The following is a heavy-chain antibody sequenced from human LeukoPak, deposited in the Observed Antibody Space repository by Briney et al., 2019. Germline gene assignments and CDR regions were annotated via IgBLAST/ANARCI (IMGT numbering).Heavy chain of an antibody. Sequence: GGSLRLSCAASGFTVSSNYMSWVRQAPGKGLEWVSVIYSGGSTYYADSVKGRFTISRDNSKNTLYLQMNSLRAEDTAVYYCARDREDCSGGSCRSALGEFQHWGQGTLVTVSS. CDR2: IYSGGST. CDR3: ARDREDCSGGSCRSALGEFQH. D-gene: IGHD2-15*01. V-gene: IGHV3-53*01. CDR1: GFTVSSNY. J-gene: IGHJ1*01.